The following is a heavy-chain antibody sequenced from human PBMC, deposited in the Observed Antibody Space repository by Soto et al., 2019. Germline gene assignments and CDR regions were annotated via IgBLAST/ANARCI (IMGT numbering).Heavy chain of an antibody. J-gene: IGHJ5*02. CDR3: ARGGILTGYSGYWFDP. CDR1: GYTFTSYA. CDR2: INAGNGNT. V-gene: IGHV1-3*01. Sequence: GASVKVSCKASGYTFTSYAMHWVRQAPGQRLEWMGWINAGNGNTKYSQKFQGRVTITRDTSASTAYMELSSLRSEDTAVYYCARGGILTGYSGYWFDPWGQGTLVTVSS. D-gene: IGHD3-9*01.